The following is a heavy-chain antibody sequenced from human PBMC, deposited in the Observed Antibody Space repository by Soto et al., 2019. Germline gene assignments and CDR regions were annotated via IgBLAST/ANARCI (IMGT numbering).Heavy chain of an antibody. V-gene: IGHV3-74*01. CDR3: ARDLGGYASH. CDR1: GFTFSNYW. Sequence: EVQLVESGGGLVQPGGSLRLSYAASGFTFSNYWMHWVRQAPGKGPVWVSRINTDGSTTNYADSVKGRFTISRDNAKNTLYLQTNSLGAEDTAVYYCARDLGGYASHWGQGTRVTVSS. D-gene: IGHD3-16*01. CDR2: INTDGSTT. J-gene: IGHJ4*02.